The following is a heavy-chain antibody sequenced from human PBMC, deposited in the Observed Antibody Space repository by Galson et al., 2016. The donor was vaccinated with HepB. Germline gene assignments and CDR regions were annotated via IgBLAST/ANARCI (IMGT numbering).Heavy chain of an antibody. Sequence: SLRLSCAASGFTFSSYGMHWVRQAPGKGLDWVALISYDGGYESYAASVKGRFTISRDNSKNTLFMQMDSLRPEDTAVYFCAKDSANGYNERFFDYWGQGSLVTVSS. CDR1: GFTFSSYG. CDR2: ISYDGGYE. CDR3: AKDSANGYNERFFDY. J-gene: IGHJ4*02. D-gene: IGHD5-24*01. V-gene: IGHV3-30*18.